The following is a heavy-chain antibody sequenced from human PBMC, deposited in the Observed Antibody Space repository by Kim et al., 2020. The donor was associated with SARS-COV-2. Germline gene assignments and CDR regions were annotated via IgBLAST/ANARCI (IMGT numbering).Heavy chain of an antibody. J-gene: IGHJ6*03. Sequence: SETLSLTCAVYGGSFSGYYWSWIRQPPGKGLEWVGEINHSGSTNYNPSLKSRVTISVDTSKNQFSLKLSSVTAADTAVYYCAGGGGYYYMVVWGKGTTVT. CDR1: GGSFSGYY. V-gene: IGHV4-34*01. CDR2: INHSGST. CDR3: AGGGGYYYMVV. D-gene: IGHD3-22*01.